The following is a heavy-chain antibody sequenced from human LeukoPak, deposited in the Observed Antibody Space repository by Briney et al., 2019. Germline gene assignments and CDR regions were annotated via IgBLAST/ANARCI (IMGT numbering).Heavy chain of an antibody. D-gene: IGHD2-15*01. Sequence: PGGSLRLPCAASGFTFSSYWMHWVRQAPGKGLVWVSRVNGDGSGTTYADSVKGRFTISRDNAKNTVYLQVNSLRGEDTAVYFCARDIGDCSGGSCITLGLDYWGQGTLVTVSS. J-gene: IGHJ4*02. CDR1: GFTFSSYW. CDR3: ARDIGDCSGGSCITLGLDY. CDR2: VNGDGSGT. V-gene: IGHV3-74*01.